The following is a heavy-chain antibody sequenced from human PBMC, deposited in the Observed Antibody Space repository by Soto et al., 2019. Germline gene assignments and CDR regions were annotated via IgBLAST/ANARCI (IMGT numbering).Heavy chain of an antibody. D-gene: IGHD2-2*02. CDR3: SRARYCTSPSCYNHYYYGMDI. Sequence: QEQRVQSGGEVKKPGASVRVSCKASGYTFTKYGITWVRQAPGQGLEWMGWIGVYNGKTNYARKLQGRVIMTADTSASTAYMELRSLRSDDTAVYYCSRARYCTSPSCYNHYYYGMDIWGQGTTVSVSS. V-gene: IGHV1-18*04. CDR2: IGVYNGKT. CDR1: GYTFTKYG. J-gene: IGHJ6*02.